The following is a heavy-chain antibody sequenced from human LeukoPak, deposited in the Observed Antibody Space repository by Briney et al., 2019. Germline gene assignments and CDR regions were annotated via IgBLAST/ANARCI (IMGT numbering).Heavy chain of an antibody. CDR2: ISTTGTTI. V-gene: IGHV3-48*02. D-gene: IGHD2-21*01. CDR1: GFTFSAYH. CDR3: ARVWQDYSGVDY. Sequence: GGSLRLSCAASGFTFSAYHINWVRQAPGKGLEWISYISTTGTTIHYADSVKGRYAISRDNAKSSLYLQMNSLRDEDTAVYYCARVWQDYSGVDYWGQGTLVTVSS. J-gene: IGHJ4*02.